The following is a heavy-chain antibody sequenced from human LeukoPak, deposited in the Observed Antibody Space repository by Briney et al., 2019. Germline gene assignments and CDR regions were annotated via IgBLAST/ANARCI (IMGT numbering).Heavy chain of an antibody. V-gene: IGHV4-61*02. CDR3: ARDLPPTSQFDY. CDR2: IYTSGST. CDR1: GGSISSGSYY. Sequence: PSETLSLTCTVSGGSISSGSYYWSWIRQPAGKGLEWIGRIYTSGSTNYNPSLKSRVTISVDTSKNQFSLKLSSVTAADTAVYYCARDLPPTSQFDYWGQRTLVTVSS. D-gene: IGHD5-12*01. J-gene: IGHJ4*02.